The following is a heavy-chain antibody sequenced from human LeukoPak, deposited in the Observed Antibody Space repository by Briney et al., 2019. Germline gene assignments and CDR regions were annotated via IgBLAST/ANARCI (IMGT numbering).Heavy chain of an antibody. D-gene: IGHD3-22*01. V-gene: IGHV3-66*02. CDR2: IYSGGST. CDR1: GFTASSNY. J-gene: IGHJ4*02. Sequence: GGSLRLSCAASGFTASSNYMSWVRQAPGKGLEWVSVIYSGGSTYYADSVKGRFTISRDNSKNTLYLQMNSLRAEDTAVYYCARDRRYYDSSGYYQLFDYWGQGTLVTVSS. CDR3: ARDRRYYDSSGYYQLFDY.